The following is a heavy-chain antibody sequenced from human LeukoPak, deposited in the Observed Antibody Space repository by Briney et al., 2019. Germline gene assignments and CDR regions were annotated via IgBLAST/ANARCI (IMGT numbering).Heavy chain of an antibody. CDR3: AKDPSPLYCSSTSCSPYGMDV. CDR1: GFTFSSYA. CDR2: ISYDGSNN. D-gene: IGHD2-2*01. V-gene: IGHV3-30*18. J-gene: IGHJ6*04. Sequence: GGSLRLSCAASGFTFSSYAMHWVRQAPGKGLERVAVISYDGSNNYYADSVKGRFTISRDNSKNTLYLQMNSLRAEDTAVYYCAKDPSPLYCSSTSCSPYGMDVWGKGTTVTVSS.